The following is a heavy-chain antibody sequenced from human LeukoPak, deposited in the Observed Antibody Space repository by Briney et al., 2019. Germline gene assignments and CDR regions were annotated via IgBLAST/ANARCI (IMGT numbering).Heavy chain of an antibody. J-gene: IGHJ5*02. CDR2: IYPGGSDT. CDR1: GYSFTTYW. V-gene: IGHV5-51*01. Sequence: GESLKISCKGSGYSFTTYWIGWVRQMPGRGLEWMGIIYPGGSDTRYSPSFQGQVTMSADKSTSTAYLQWSSLKASDAAVYYCARHLRGLDLWGQGTLVTVSS. CDR3: ARHLRGLDL. D-gene: IGHD3-10*01.